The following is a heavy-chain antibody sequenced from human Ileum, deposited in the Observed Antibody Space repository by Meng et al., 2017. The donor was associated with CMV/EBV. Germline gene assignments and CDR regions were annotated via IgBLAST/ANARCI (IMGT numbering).Heavy chain of an antibody. Sequence: FTFRSYWMSWVRQAPGKGLEWVANINQDGSEKYYVGSVKGRFTISRDNAKNSLYLQMNSLRAEDTAVYYCARDINCSSTSCYGHFQHWGPGTLVTVSS. D-gene: IGHD2-2*01. CDR2: INQDGSEK. V-gene: IGHV3-7*01. J-gene: IGHJ1*01. CDR3: ARDINCSSTSCYGHFQH. CDR1: FTFRSYW.